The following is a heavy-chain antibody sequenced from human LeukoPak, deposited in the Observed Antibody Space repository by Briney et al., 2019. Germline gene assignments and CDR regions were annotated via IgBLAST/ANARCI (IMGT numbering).Heavy chain of an antibody. CDR2: IRSKANSYTT. V-gene: IGHV3-73*01. J-gene: IGHJ4*02. D-gene: IGHD3-22*01. CDR1: GFTFSGAA. CDR3: TRRPDYYASSGYEN. Sequence: GGSLRLSCAASGFTFSGAAMHWVRQACGKGVGWVGRIRSKANSYTTAYAVSVKGRCTISRDDSTTTAYLQMNSLKTEDTAVYYCTRRPDYYASSGYENWGQGTLVTVSS.